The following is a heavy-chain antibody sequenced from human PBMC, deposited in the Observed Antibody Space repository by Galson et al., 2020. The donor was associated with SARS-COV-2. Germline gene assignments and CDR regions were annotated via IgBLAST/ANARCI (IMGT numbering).Heavy chain of an antibody. Sequence: SETLSLTCTVSGGSITGNYWSWVRQPAGKGLEWIGRFYTTGGPKYNPSLKSRVTMSVDTAKNQFSLKLSSVTAADTAVYYCAREGWVVPAASFDYWGQGILVTVSS. J-gene: IGHJ4*01. V-gene: IGHV4-4*07. CDR2: FYTTGGP. D-gene: IGHD2-2*01. CDR3: AREGWVVPAASFDY. CDR1: GGSITGNY.